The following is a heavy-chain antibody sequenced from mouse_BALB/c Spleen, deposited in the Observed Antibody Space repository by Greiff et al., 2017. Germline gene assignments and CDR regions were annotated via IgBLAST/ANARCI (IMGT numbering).Heavy chain of an antibody. V-gene: IGHV5-12-2*01. CDR2: ISNGGGST. CDR1: GFTFSSYT. D-gene: IGHD1-2*01. Sequence: EVMLVESGGGLVQPGGSLKLSCAASGFTFSSYTMSWVRQTPEKRLEWVAYISNGGGSTYYPDTVKGRFTISRDNAKNTLYLQMSSLKSEDTAMFYCATCTTACYYAMDYWGQGTSVTVSS. CDR3: ATCTTACYYAMDY. J-gene: IGHJ4*01.